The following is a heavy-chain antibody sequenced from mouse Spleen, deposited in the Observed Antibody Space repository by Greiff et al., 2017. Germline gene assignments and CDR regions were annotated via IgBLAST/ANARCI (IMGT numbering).Heavy chain of an antibody. D-gene: IGHD2-3*01. Sequence: EVKLVESGGGLVKPGGSLKLSCAASGFTFSSYAMSWVRQTPEKRLEWVASISSGGSTYYPDSVKGRFTISRDNARNILYLQMSSLRSEDTAMYYCARGGGPYDGYYVDAMDYWGQGTSVTVSS. J-gene: IGHJ4*01. CDR3: ARGGGPYDGYYVDAMDY. CDR2: ISSGGST. CDR1: GFTFSSYA. V-gene: IGHV5-6-5*01.